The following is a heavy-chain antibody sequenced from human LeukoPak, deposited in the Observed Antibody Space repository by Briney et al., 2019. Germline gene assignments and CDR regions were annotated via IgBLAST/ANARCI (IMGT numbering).Heavy chain of an antibody. CDR1: GCTFSSYA. Sequence: ASVKVSCKASGCTFSSYAISWVRQAPGQGLEWMGGIIPIFGTANYAQKFQGRVTMTEDTSTDTAYMELSSLRSEDTAVYYCATGKLTLRYFDWLFTQKDFDYWGQGTLVTVSS. V-gene: IGHV1-69*06. J-gene: IGHJ4*02. D-gene: IGHD3-9*01. CDR3: ATGKLTLRYFDWLFTQKDFDY. CDR2: IIPIFGTA.